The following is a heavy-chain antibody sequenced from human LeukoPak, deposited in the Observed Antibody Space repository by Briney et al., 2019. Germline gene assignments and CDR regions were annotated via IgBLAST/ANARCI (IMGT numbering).Heavy chain of an antibody. Sequence: PSETLSLTCTVSGGPISSSSYYWGWIRQPPGKGLEWIGSIYYSGSTYYNPSLKSRVTISVDTSKNQFSLKLSSVTAADTAVYYCARQSPRITMIVGWGQGTLVTVSS. J-gene: IGHJ4*02. CDR1: GGPISSSSYY. CDR3: ARQSPRITMIVG. CDR2: IYYSGST. D-gene: IGHD3-22*01. V-gene: IGHV4-39*01.